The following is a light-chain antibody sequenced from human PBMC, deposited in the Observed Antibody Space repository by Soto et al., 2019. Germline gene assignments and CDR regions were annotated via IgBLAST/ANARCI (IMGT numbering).Light chain of an antibody. CDR3: QQYYATPLT. J-gene: IGKJ2*01. CDR2: WAS. CDR1: QSVLSSSDRRNY. V-gene: IGKV4-1*01. Sequence: DIVMTQSPDSLAVSLGEMATINCKSSQSVLSSSDRRNYLAWYQQQPGQSPKLLIYWASTRESGVPDRFSGSGTGTDFTLTISSLQAEDAAVYFCQQYYATPLTFGQGTKLEIK.